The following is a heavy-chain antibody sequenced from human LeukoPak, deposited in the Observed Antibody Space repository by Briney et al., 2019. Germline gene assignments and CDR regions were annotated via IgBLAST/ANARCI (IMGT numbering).Heavy chain of an antibody. D-gene: IGHD6-19*01. Sequence: GGSLRLSCAASGFTFSSYGMHWVRQAPGKGLEWVAVISYDGSNKYYADSVKGRFTISRDNSKNTLYLQMNSLRAEDTAVYYCAKASIAVAGTESSLGDYWGQGTLVTVSS. CDR2: ISYDGSNK. CDR1: GFTFSSYG. J-gene: IGHJ4*02. V-gene: IGHV3-30*18. CDR3: AKASIAVAGTESSLGDY.